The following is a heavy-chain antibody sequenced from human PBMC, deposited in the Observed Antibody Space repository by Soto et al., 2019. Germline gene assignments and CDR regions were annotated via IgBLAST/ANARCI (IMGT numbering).Heavy chain of an antibody. V-gene: IGHV1-69*06. CDR1: VGTFSSSA. CDR2: IIPIFGTA. J-gene: IGHJ4*02. D-gene: IGHD5-18*01. CDR3: ARDYSSYVG. Sequence: QVQLVQSGAEVKKPGSSVKFSCKASVGTFSSSAISWVRQAPGQGLEWIGGIIPIFGTANYAQKFQGRVTITEDKSTSTAYMELSSLRSEDTAVYYCARDYSSYVGWGQGTLVHVSS.